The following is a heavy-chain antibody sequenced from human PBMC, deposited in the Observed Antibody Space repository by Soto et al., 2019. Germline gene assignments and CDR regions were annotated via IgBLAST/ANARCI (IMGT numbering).Heavy chain of an antibody. CDR2: IIPIFGTA. CDR3: ARHDCISSSCYYYYYYGMDV. V-gene: IGHV1-69*12. CDR1: GGTFSSYA. D-gene: IGHD2-2*01. J-gene: IGHJ6*02. Sequence: QVQLVQSGAEVKKPGSSVKVSCKASGGTFSSYAISWVRQAPGQGLEWMGGIIPIFGTANYAQKFQGRVTITADESTGTAYMELSSLRSEETAVYYCARHDCISSSCYYYYYYGMDVWGQGTTVTVSS.